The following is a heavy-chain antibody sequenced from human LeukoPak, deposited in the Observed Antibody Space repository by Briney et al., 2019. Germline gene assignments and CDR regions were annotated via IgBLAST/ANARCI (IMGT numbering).Heavy chain of an antibody. Sequence: GGSLRLSCAASGFTFSSYWMSWVRQAPGKGLEWVANIKQDGSEKYYVDSVKGRFTISRDNAKNSLYLQMNSLRAEDTAVYYCARPLTVAAEPDDAFDIWGQGTMVTVSS. CDR3: ARPLTVAAEPDDAFDI. CDR2: IKQDGSEK. CDR1: GFTFSSYW. V-gene: IGHV3-7*01. J-gene: IGHJ3*02. D-gene: IGHD6-19*01.